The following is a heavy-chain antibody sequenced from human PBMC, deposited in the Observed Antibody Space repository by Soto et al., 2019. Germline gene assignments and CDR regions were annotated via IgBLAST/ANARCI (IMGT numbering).Heavy chain of an antibody. CDR1: GSTISSHW. V-gene: IGHV3-7*05. D-gene: IGHD1-26*01. Sequence: EVQLVESGGGLVQPGGSLRLSCVISGSTISSHWMTWVLHAPGKGLEWVASINQDGFGKQYLDSVKGRFTISRDSAKSSLYLKMDSLRAEDPAVSYCAKDHGSGSYPYWGQGTLVPVFS. CDR3: AKDHGSGSYPY. J-gene: IGHJ4*02. CDR2: INQDGFGK.